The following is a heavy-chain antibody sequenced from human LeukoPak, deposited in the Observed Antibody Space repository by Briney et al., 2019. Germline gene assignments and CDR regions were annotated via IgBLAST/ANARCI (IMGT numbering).Heavy chain of an antibody. CDR2: IRYDGSNK. V-gene: IGHV3-30*02. CDR1: GFTFSSYG. D-gene: IGHD3-3*01. Sequence: PGGSLRLSCAASGFTFSSYGMHWVRQAPGKGLEWVAFIRYDGSNKYYADSVKGRFTISRDNSKNTLYLQMNSLRAEDTAVYYCAKDRLITIFGVVVAGFDYWGQGTLVTVSS. J-gene: IGHJ4*02. CDR3: AKDRLITIFGVVVAGFDY.